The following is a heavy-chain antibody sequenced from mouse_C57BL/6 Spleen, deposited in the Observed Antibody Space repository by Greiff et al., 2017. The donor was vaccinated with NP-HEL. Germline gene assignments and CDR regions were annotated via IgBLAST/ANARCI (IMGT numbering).Heavy chain of an antibody. CDR2: IHPSDSDT. V-gene: IGHV1-74*01. CDR3: AAFYYGSSYDAMDY. D-gene: IGHD1-1*01. Sequence: QVQLQQPGAELVKPGASVKVSCKASGYTFTSYWMHWVKQRPGQGLEWIGRIHPSDSDTNYNQKFKGKATLTVDKSSSTAYMQLSSLTSEDSAVYYCAAFYYGSSYDAMDYWGQGTSVTVSS. CDR1: GYTFTSYW. J-gene: IGHJ4*01.